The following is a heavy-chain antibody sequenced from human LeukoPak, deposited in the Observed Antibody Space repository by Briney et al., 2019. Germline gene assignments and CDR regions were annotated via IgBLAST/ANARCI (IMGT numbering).Heavy chain of an antibody. V-gene: IGHV3-23*01. Sequence: GGSLRLSCAASGFTFSNYAMSWVRQAPGKGLEWVSTTSTSGGSSYYADSVEGRFTISRDKSKNTLYLQMNSLRDDDTAVYYCAKMPSVAGRHFDSWGQGTLVTVSS. CDR1: GFTFSNYA. D-gene: IGHD6-19*01. J-gene: IGHJ4*02. CDR3: AKMPSVAGRHFDS. CDR2: TSTSGGSS.